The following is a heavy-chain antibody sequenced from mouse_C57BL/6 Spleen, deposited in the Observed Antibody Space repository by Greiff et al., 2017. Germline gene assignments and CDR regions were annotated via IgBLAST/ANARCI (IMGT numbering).Heavy chain of an antibody. V-gene: IGHV5-17*01. CDR2: ISSGSSTI. CDR3: ARRAAQATFAY. CDR1: GFTFSDYG. Sequence: EVNVVESGGGLVKPGGSLKLSCAASGFTFSDYGMHWVRQAPEKGLEWVAYISSGSSTIYYADTVKGRFTISRDNAKNTLFLQMTSLRSEDTAMYYCARRAAQATFAYWGQGTLVTVSA. D-gene: IGHD3-2*02. J-gene: IGHJ3*01.